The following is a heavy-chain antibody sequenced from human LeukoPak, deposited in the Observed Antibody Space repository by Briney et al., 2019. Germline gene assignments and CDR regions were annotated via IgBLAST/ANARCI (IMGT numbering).Heavy chain of an antibody. D-gene: IGHD6-13*01. CDR1: GFTFSSFR. Sequence: GGSLTLSCSASGFTFSSFRMKCVRQATGKGLESVSSISSSSSYIYYADSVEGRFTISSDNAKNSLYLQMNSLRAEDTAVYYCARQPWGPYSSSWYYFDYWGQGTLVTVSS. CDR2: ISSSSSYI. V-gene: IGHV3-21*01. CDR3: ARQPWGPYSSSWYYFDY. J-gene: IGHJ4*02.